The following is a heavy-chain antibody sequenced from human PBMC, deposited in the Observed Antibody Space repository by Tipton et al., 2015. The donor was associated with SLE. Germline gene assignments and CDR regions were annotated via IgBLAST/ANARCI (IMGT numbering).Heavy chain of an antibody. CDR3: AREGGYAGSGSYGTV. CDR2: MYHDGST. Sequence: TLSLTCTVSGYSISSGFYWGWLRQPPGKGLEWIASMYHDGSTYYNPSLKSRVTISLDTSKNQFSLKLNSVTAADTAVYFCAREGGYAGSGSYGTVWGQGTTVTVSS. J-gene: IGHJ6*02. V-gene: IGHV4-38-2*02. CDR1: GYSISSGFY. D-gene: IGHD3-10*01.